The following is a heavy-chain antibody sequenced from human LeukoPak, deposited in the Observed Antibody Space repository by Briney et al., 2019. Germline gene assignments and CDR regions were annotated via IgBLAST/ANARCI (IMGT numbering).Heavy chain of an antibody. J-gene: IGHJ4*02. D-gene: IGHD6-6*01. Sequence: SVKVSCKASGGTFSSYAISWVRQAPGQGLEWMGRIIPILGIANYAQKFQGRVTITADKPTSTAYMELSSLRSEDTAVYYCARYSSSSGGDYFDYWGQGTLVTVSS. V-gene: IGHV1-69*04. CDR2: IIPILGIA. CDR1: GGTFSSYA. CDR3: ARYSSSSGGDYFDY.